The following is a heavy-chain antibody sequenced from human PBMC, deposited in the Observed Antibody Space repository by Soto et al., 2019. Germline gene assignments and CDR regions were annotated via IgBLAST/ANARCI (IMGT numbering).Heavy chain of an antibody. CDR2: ISVSVGST. CDR3: AKVESAVARIID. D-gene: IGHD6-19*01. Sequence: EVQLLESGGGLVQPGGSLRLSCAASGFTFSSYAMSWVRQAPGKGLDWVSAISVSVGSTYYADSVKGRFTISRDNSKNTLYLQINSLRAEDTAVYYCAKVESAVARIIDWGHGTLVTVSS. V-gene: IGHV3-23*01. J-gene: IGHJ4*01. CDR1: GFTFSSYA.